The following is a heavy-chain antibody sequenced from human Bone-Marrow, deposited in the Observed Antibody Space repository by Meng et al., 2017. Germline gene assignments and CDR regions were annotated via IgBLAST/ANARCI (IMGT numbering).Heavy chain of an antibody. CDR1: GGTFSSYA. Sequence: SVKVSCKASGGTFSSYAISWVRQAPGQGLEWMGGIIPIFGTANYAQKLQGRVTITADESTSTAYMELSSLRSEDTAVYYCARENPPEGLYSDYDFLGGSGRAFDIWGQGTMVTVSS. J-gene: IGHJ3*02. D-gene: IGHD5-12*01. V-gene: IGHV1-69*13. CDR3: ARENPPEGLYSDYDFLGGSGRAFDI. CDR2: IIPIFGTA.